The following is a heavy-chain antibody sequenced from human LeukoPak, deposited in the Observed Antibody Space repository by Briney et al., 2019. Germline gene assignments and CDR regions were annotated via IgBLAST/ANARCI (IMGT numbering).Heavy chain of an antibody. D-gene: IGHD5-18*01. V-gene: IGHV4-59*12. J-gene: IGHJ5*02. CDR2: IYYSGST. Sequence: PSETLSLTCTVSGGSISSYYWSWIRQPPGKGLEWIGYIYYSGSTNYNPSLKSRVTMSVDTSENQFSLKLSSVTAADTAVYYCARDTGYSYNWFDPWGQGTLVTVSS. CDR3: ARDTGYSYNWFDP. CDR1: GGSISSYY.